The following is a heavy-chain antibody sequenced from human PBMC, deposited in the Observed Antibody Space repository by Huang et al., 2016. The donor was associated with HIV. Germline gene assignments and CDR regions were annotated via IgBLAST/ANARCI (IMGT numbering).Heavy chain of an antibody. V-gene: IGHV1-69*01. CDR3: ARDRKYDNAWYWFDP. Sequence: QVQLVQSGAEVKKPGSSVRVSCEASGGTFSSYAINWVRQAPGQGLEWMGCIIPIFGTPNYAQKCQGRVTITADESTSTAYMELSSLRSDDTAVYYCARDRKYDNAWYWFDPWGQGTLVTVSS. D-gene: IGHD1-1*01. J-gene: IGHJ5*02. CDR2: IIPIFGTP. CDR1: GGTFSSYA.